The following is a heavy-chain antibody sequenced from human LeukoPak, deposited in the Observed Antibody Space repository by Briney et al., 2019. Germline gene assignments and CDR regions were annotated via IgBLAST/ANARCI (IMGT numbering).Heavy chain of an antibody. CDR3: ARDLGDTYGSVGDFDY. CDR1: GYTFTVYY. Sequence: ASVRVSCKASGYTFTVYYMHGVRQGPGQGGEWMGWINPDSGGTIYAQNFQGRVTMTRDTSISTAYMELSSLRSDDTAVYYCARDLGDTYGSVGDFDYWGQGTLVTVSS. J-gene: IGHJ4*02. D-gene: IGHD3-10*01. CDR2: INPDSGGT. V-gene: IGHV1-2*02.